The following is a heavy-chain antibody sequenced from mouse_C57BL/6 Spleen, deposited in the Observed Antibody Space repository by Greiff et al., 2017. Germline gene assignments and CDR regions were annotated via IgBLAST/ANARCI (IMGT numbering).Heavy chain of an antibody. CDR2: IYPGDGDT. Sequence: QVQLQQSGAELVKPGASVKISCKASGYAFSSYWMNWVKQRPGKGLEWIGQIYPGDGDTNYNGKFNGKATLTADKSSSTAYMQLSSLTSEDSAVYFCARDWLLRGAMDYWGQGTSVTVSS. CDR1: GYAFSSYW. D-gene: IGHD2-3*01. CDR3: ARDWLLRGAMDY. V-gene: IGHV1-80*01. J-gene: IGHJ4*01.